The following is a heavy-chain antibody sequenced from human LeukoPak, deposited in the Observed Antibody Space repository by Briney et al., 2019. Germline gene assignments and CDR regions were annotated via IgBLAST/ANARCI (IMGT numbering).Heavy chain of an antibody. CDR1: GFTFSSYW. D-gene: IGHD4-23*01. V-gene: IGHV3-74*01. J-gene: IGHJ4*02. CDR2: IASDGSST. Sequence: GGSLRLSCAASGFTFSSYWMNWVRQAPGKGLVWVSRIASDGSSTTYADSVKGRFSISRDNAKNTLYLQMNSLRGEDTAVYYCARGRPHGNDYWGQGNLVTVSS. CDR3: ARGRPHGNDY.